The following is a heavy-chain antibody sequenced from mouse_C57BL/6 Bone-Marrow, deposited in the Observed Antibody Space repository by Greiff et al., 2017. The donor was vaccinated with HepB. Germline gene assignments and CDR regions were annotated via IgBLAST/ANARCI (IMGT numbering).Heavy chain of an antibody. CDR3: ARYPLYDYGEAY. CDR2: IRNKANGYTT. CDR1: GFTFTDYH. D-gene: IGHD2-4*01. J-gene: IGHJ3*01. V-gene: IGHV7-3*01. Sequence: EVHLVESGGGLVQPGGSLSLSCAASGFTFTDYHMSWVRQPPGKALEWLGFIRNKANGYTTEYSASVKGRFTISRDNSQSILYLQMNALRAEDSATYYCARYPLYDYGEAYWGQGTLVTVSA.